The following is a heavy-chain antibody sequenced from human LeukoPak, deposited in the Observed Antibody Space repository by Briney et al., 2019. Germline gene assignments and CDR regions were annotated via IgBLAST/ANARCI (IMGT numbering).Heavy chain of an antibody. D-gene: IGHD5-12*01. CDR1: GGSISSYY. Sequence: SETLSLTCTVSGGSISSYYWSWIRQPPGKGLEWIGYIYYSGSTNYNPSLKSRVTISVDTSKNQFSLKLSSVTAADTAVYCCASLSGRPYNWFDPWGQGTLVTVSS. CDR2: IYYSGST. V-gene: IGHV4-59*01. J-gene: IGHJ5*02. CDR3: ASLSGRPYNWFDP.